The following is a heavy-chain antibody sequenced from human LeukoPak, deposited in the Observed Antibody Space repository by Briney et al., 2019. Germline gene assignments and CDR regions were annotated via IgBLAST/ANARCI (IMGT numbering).Heavy chain of an antibody. CDR1: GGSISSSSYY. Sequence: SETLSLTXTVSGGSISSSSYYWGWIRQPPGKGLEWIGSIYYSGSTYYNPSLKSRVTISVDTSKNQFSLKLSSVTAADTAVYYCARQDYDFWSGSYYMDVWGKGTTVTVSS. CDR3: ARQDYDFWSGSYYMDV. J-gene: IGHJ6*03. CDR2: IYYSGST. D-gene: IGHD3-3*01. V-gene: IGHV4-39*01.